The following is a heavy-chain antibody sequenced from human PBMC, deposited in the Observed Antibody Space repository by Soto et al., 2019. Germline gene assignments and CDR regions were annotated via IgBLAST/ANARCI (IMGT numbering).Heavy chain of an antibody. CDR2: IYYSGST. J-gene: IGHJ4*02. D-gene: IGHD3-22*01. Sequence: SETLSLTCTVSGGSISSGGYFWSWIRQHPGKGLEWIGYIYYSGSTYYNPSLKSRVTISVDTSKNQFSLKLSSVTAADTAVYYCASGPNYYDSRGYLLDYWGQGTLVTVSS. CDR1: GGSISSGGYF. CDR3: ASGPNYYDSRGYLLDY. V-gene: IGHV4-31*03.